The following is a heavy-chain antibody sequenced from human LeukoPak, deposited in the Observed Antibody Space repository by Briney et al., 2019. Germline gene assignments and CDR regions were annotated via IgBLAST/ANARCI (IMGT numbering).Heavy chain of an antibody. V-gene: IGHV3-48*01. CDR3: AREIPVIRRFDY. CDR2: ISTISSTI. D-gene: IGHD2-21*01. CDR1: GFTFSNYN. J-gene: IGHJ4*02. Sequence: GGSLRLSCAASGFTFSNYNMNWVRQAPGKGLEWVSYISTISSTIYYADSVKGRFTISRDNAKNSLFLEMHSLRADDTAVYYCAREIPVIRRFDYWGQGILVTVSS.